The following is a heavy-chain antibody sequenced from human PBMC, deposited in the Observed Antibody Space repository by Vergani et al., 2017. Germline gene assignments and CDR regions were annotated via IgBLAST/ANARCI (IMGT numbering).Heavy chain of an antibody. D-gene: IGHD6-19*01. CDR2: ISAYNGNT. V-gene: IGHV1-18*01. CDR3: ASDRWAVAGTGWFDP. CDR1: GYTFTSYG. J-gene: IGHJ5*02. Sequence: QVQLVQSGAEVKKPGASVKVSCKASGYTFTSYGISWVRQAPGQGLEWMGWISAYNGNTNYALKLQGRVTMTTDTSTSTAYRGLRCLRSDDTAVYYSASDRWAVAGTGWFDPWGQGTPVTVSS.